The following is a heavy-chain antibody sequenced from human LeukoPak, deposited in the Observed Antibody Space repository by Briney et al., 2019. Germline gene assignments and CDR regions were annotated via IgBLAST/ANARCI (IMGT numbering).Heavy chain of an antibody. J-gene: IGHJ3*02. D-gene: IGHD3-9*01. CDR3: ARRYDIWTGYKFGAFDI. CDR1: GGSISSYY. V-gene: IGHV4-59*01. Sequence: SETLSLACTVSGGSISSYYWSWIRQPPGKGLEWIGYIYYSGSTNYNPSLKSRVTISVDTSKNQFSLKLSSVTAADTAVYYCARRYDIWTGYKFGAFDIWGQGTMVTVSS. CDR2: IYYSGST.